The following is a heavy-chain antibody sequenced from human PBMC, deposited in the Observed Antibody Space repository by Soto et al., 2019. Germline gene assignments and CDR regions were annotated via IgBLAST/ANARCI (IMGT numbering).Heavy chain of an antibody. Sequence: GAAVKVSCKACGVTFSSYAISWVRQAPGQGLEWMGGIIPIFGTANYAQKFQGRVTITADESTSTAYMELSSLRSEDTAVYYCARTGMVRGVIINYFDYWGQGTLVTVSS. CDR3: ARTGMVRGVIINYFDY. CDR1: GVTFSSYA. V-gene: IGHV1-69*13. J-gene: IGHJ4*02. CDR2: IIPIFGTA. D-gene: IGHD3-10*01.